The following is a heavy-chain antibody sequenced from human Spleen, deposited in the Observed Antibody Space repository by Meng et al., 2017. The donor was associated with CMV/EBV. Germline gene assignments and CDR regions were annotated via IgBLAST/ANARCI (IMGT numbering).Heavy chain of an antibody. D-gene: IGHD1-7*01. CDR2: INHSGST. CDR3: ARTGTTYPDTWFDP. V-gene: IGHV4-34*01. CDR1: GGSFSGYY. J-gene: IGHJ5*02. Sequence: GSLRLSCAVYGGSFSGYYWSWIRQPPGKGLEWIGEINHSGSTNYNPSLKSRVTISVDTSKNQFSLKLSSVTAADTAVYYCARTGTTYPDTWFDPWGQGTLVTVSS.